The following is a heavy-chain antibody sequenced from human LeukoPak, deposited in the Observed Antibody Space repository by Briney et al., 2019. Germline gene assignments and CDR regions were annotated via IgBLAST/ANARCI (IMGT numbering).Heavy chain of an antibody. Sequence: SVKVSCKASGYTFTSYGISWVRQAPGQGLEWMGWISAYNGNTNYAQKLQGRVTMTTDTSTSTAYMKLRSLRSDDTAVYYCARDLHYYDSSGCVDYWGQGTLVTVSS. J-gene: IGHJ4*02. CDR2: ISAYNGNT. CDR1: GYTFTSYG. CDR3: ARDLHYYDSSGCVDY. D-gene: IGHD3-22*01. V-gene: IGHV1-18*01.